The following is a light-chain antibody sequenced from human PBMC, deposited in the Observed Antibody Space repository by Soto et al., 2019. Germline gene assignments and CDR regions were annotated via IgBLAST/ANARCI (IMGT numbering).Light chain of an antibody. CDR1: RSVTNDY. CDR2: GAS. V-gene: IGKV3-20*01. CDR3: LQHGSSPIT. Sequence: EIVLTQSAGTLSFFPGERATLSCRASRSVTNDYLALHPGESGMSPRLPIYGASSKANGIPDRFSGSGSGTDFTLTISRLEREDFAVYYCLQHGSSPITFGQGTRLEI. J-gene: IGKJ5*01.